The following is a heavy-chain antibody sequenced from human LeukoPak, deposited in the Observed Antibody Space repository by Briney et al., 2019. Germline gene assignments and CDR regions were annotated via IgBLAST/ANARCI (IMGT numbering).Heavy chain of an antibody. J-gene: IGHJ4*02. CDR2: INPSGGST. CDR3: ARAYYDSSGYYSVDY. V-gene: IGHV1-46*01. CDR1: GYSFSSYY. Sequence: GASVKVSCKASGYSFSSYYIHWVRQAPGQGLEWMGIINPSGGSTTYAQKFQGRVTMTRDTSTSTVYLDLSSLRSEDTAVYFCARAYYDSSGYYSVDYWGQGTLVTVSS. D-gene: IGHD3-22*01.